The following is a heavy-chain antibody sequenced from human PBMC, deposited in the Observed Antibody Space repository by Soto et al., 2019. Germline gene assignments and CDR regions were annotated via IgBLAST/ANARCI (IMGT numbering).Heavy chain of an antibody. CDR1: GGSISSYY. J-gene: IGHJ3*02. V-gene: IGHV4-59*01. D-gene: IGHD3-10*01. Sequence: SETLSLTCTVSGGSISSYYWSWIRQPPGKGLEWIGYIYYSGSTNYNPSLKSRVTISVDTSKNQFSLKLSSVTAADTAVYYCARDRPQYGSGSYHAFDIWGQGTMVTVSS. CDR3: ARDRPQYGSGSYHAFDI. CDR2: IYYSGST.